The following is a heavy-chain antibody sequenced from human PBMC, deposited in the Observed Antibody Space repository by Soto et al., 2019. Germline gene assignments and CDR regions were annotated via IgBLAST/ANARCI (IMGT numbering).Heavy chain of an antibody. CDR1: GFTFSDYY. J-gene: IGHJ5*02. V-gene: IGHV3-11*01. Sequence: GGSLRLSCAASGFTFSDYYMSWIRQAPGKGLEWVSYISSSGSTIYYADSVKGRFTISRDNAKNSLYLQMNSLRAEDTAVYYCARDRRELLSNWFDPWGQGTLVTVS. CDR2: ISSSGSTI. D-gene: IGHD1-26*01. CDR3: ARDRRELLSNWFDP.